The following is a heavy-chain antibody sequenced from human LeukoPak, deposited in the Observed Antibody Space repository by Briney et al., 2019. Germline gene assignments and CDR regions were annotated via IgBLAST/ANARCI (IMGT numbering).Heavy chain of an antibody. Sequence: GGSLRLSCAASGFTFSSYATSWVRQAPGKGLEWVSAISGSGGSTYYADSVKGRFTISRDNSKNTLYLQMNSLRAEDTAVYYCAKDTTVVSDAFDIWGQGTMVTVSS. D-gene: IGHD4-23*01. CDR2: ISGSGGST. CDR3: AKDTTVVSDAFDI. V-gene: IGHV3-23*01. J-gene: IGHJ3*02. CDR1: GFTFSSYA.